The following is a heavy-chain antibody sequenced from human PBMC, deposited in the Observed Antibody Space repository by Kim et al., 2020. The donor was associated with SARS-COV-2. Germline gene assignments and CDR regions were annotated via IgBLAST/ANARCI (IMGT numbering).Heavy chain of an antibody. V-gene: IGHV3-33*06. D-gene: IGHD6-13*01. J-gene: IGHJ4*02. Sequence: DSVKGRFTISRDNSKNTLYLQMNSLRDDDSAVYFCAKKHSPYSSSWYYFDYWGQGTQVAVSS. CDR3: AKKHSPYSSSWYYFDY.